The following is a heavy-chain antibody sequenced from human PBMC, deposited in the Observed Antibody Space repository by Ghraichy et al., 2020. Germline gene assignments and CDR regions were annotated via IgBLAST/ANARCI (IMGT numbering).Heavy chain of an antibody. V-gene: IGHV4-39*01. J-gene: IGHJ4*02. D-gene: IGHD2-2*01. CDR1: GGSISSSSYY. CDR2: IYYSGST. CDR3: AGQDIVVVPAAATGLFDY. Sequence: SETLSLTCTVSGGSISSSSYYWGWIRQPPGKGLEWIGSIYYSGSTYYNPSLKSRVTISVDTSKNQFSLKLSSVTAADTAVYYCAGQDIVVVPAAATGLFDYWGQGTLVTVSS.